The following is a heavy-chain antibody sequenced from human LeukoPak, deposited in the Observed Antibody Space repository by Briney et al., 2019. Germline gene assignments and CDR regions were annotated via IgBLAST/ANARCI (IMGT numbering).Heavy chain of an antibody. D-gene: IGHD3-10*01. CDR3: ARHTLYGSGSYYVYYFHY. CDR1: GYTFTSYG. CDR2: ISSYNGNT. Sequence: ASVKVSCKASGYTFTSYGISWVRQAPGQGLEWMGWISSYNGNTNYAQKLQGRVTMTTDTSTSAAYMELRSLRSDDTAVYYCARHTLYGSGSYYVYYFHYWGQGTLVTVSS. J-gene: IGHJ4*02. V-gene: IGHV1-18*01.